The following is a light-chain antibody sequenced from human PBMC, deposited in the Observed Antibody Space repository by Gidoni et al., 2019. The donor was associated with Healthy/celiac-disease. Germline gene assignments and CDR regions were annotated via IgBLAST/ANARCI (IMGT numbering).Light chain of an antibody. V-gene: IGLV1-47*01. Sequence: QSVLTQPPSASGTPGQRVTTSCSGSSSNIGSNYVYWYQQLPGTAPKLLIYRNNQRPSGVPDRFSGSKSGTSASLAISGLRSEDEADYYCAAWDDSLSGPSVFGGGTKLTVL. CDR2: RNN. CDR1: SSNIGSNY. J-gene: IGLJ3*02. CDR3: AAWDDSLSGPSV.